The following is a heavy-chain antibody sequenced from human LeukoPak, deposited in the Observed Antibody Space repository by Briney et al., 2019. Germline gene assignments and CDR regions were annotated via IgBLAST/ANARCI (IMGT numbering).Heavy chain of an antibody. CDR1: GVSISSSSYY. CDR2: IYYSGST. Sequence: SETLSLTCTVSGVSISSSSYYWGWIRQPPGKGLEWIGSIYYSGSTYYNPSLKSRVTISVDTSKNQFSLKLSSVTAADTAVYYCARLLGVGILSFDYWGQGTLVTVSS. CDR3: ARLLGVGILSFDY. V-gene: IGHV4-39*01. D-gene: IGHD3-3*01. J-gene: IGHJ4*02.